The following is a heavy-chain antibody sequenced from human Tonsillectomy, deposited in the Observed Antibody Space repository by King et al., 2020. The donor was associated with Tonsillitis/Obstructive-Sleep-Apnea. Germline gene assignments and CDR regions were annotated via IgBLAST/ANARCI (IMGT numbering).Heavy chain of an antibody. V-gene: IGHV3-73*02. Sequence: DVQLVESGGGLGQPGGSLKLSCAASGLNFNESAIRWVRQAPGKGLEWVGRIRSEVNYHATGYAVWVKGRFTISRDDSKSTAYLNMNSLKTEDTAVYYCTCFSINGNSDNWGQGTLVTVSS. D-gene: IGHD4-23*01. CDR1: GLNFNESA. CDR2: IRSEVNYHAT. J-gene: IGHJ4*02. CDR3: TCFSINGNSDN.